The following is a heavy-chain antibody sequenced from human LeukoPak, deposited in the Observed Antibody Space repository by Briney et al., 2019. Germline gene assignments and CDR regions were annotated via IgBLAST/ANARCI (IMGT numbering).Heavy chain of an antibody. D-gene: IGHD6-6*01. V-gene: IGHV1-69*13. CDR3: ARVGSSSSHYYYYYGMDV. Sequence: SVKVSCKASGGTFSSYAISWVRQAPGQGLEWMGGIIPIFGTANYAQKFQGRVTVTADESTSTAYMELSSLRSEDTAVYYCARVGSSSSHYYYYYGMDVWGQGTTVTVSS. CDR1: GGTFSSYA. CDR2: IIPIFGTA. J-gene: IGHJ6*02.